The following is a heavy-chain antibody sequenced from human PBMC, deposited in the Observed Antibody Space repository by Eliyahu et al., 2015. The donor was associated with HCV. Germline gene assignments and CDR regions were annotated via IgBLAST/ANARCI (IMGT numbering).Heavy chain of an antibody. J-gene: IGHJ4*02. CDR1: GGTSSSYA. CDR2: IIPIFGTA. CDR3: ARALGFGVVNVGFDY. Sequence: EVKKPGSSVKVSCKASGGTSSSYAISWVRQAPGQGLEWMGGIIPIFGTANYAQKFQGRVTITADESTSTAYMELSSLRSEDTAVYYCARALGFGVVNVGFDYWGQGTLVTVSS. V-gene: IGHV1-69*01. D-gene: IGHD3-3*01.